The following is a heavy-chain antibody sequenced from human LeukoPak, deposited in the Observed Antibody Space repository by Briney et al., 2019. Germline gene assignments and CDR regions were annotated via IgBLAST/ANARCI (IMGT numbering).Heavy chain of an antibody. CDR1: GFIYSNYD. J-gene: IGHJ4*02. V-gene: IGHV3-21*05. D-gene: IGHD3-22*01. CDR3: ARGHSSGYYPKY. Sequence: GGSLRLSCTASGFIYSNYDMNWVRQAPGKGLEGVSYMSGSGSYIDYADSVKGRFTISRDNAENSLYLQMNRLRAEDTAVYYCARGHSSGYYPKYWGQGTLVTVSS. CDR2: MSGSGSYI.